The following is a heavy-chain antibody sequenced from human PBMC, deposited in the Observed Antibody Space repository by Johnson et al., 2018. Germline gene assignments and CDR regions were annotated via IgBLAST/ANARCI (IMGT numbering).Heavy chain of an antibody. CDR1: GFTFDEYT. CDR2: VTWDGGAT. CDR3: AKEKGRLIDS. J-gene: IGHJ4*02. Sequence: EVQLLESGGAVVQPGGSLRLSCAASGFTFDEYTMHWFRQVPGQGLEWVSLVTWDGGATFYADSVKGRFIISRDNRKNSLYLQMNSLRTEDTAFYYCAKEKGRLIDSWGQGTQVTVSS. V-gene: IGHV3-43*01. D-gene: IGHD3-10*01.